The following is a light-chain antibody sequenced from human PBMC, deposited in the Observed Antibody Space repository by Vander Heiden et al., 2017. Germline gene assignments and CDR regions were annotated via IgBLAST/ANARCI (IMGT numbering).Light chain of an antibody. CDR1: NCDIGGYNY. Sequence: QSALTQPPSASGSPGQSVTISCTGTNCDIGGYNYVSWYQQYPGRAPKLMLFEINKRASGVPNRFSGFKSGNTAYLTVSGLQAEDEGDYYCSSYAGNNILIFGGGTTLTVL. CDR2: EIN. CDR3: SSYAGNNILI. J-gene: IGLJ2*01. V-gene: IGLV2-8*01.